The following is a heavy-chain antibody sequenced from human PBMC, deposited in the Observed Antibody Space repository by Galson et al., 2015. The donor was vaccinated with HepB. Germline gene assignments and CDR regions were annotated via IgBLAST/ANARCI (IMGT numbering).Heavy chain of an antibody. D-gene: IGHD5-24*01. CDR1: GGSFSGYY. CDR2: INHSGST. V-gene: IGHV4-34*01. CDR3: ARGLEGRRRWLQLGSYYFDY. J-gene: IGHJ4*02. Sequence: TLSLTCAVYGGSFSGYYWSWIRQPPGKGLEWIGEINHSGSTNYNPSLKSRVTISVDTSKNQFSLKLSSVTAADTAVYYCARGLEGRRRWLQLGSYYFDYWGQGTLVTVSS.